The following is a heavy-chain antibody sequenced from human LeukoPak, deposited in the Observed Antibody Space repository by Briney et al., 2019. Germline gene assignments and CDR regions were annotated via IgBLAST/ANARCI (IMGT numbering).Heavy chain of an antibody. J-gene: IGHJ4*02. Sequence: SETLSLTCTASGGSISSSSYYWGWIRQPPGKGLEWIGSIYYSGSTYYNPSLKSRVTISVDTSKNQFSLKLSSVTAADTAVYYCASTRDYDFWSGYSDYWGQGTLVTVSS. CDR2: IYYSGST. V-gene: IGHV4-39*01. CDR3: ASTRDYDFWSGYSDY. CDR1: GGSISSSSYY. D-gene: IGHD3-3*01.